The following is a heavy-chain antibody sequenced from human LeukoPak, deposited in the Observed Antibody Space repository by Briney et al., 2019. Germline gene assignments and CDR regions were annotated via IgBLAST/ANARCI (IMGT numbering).Heavy chain of an antibody. CDR2: ISGSGGST. CDR1: GFTFSSYA. CDR3: AKAPFIAAAAYYFDY. D-gene: IGHD6-13*01. J-gene: IGHJ4*02. V-gene: IGHV3-23*01. Sequence: PGGSLRLSCAASGFTFSSYAMSWVRQAPGKGLEWVSAISGSGGSTYYADSVKGRFTISRDNSKNTLYLQMNSLRVEDTAVYYCAKAPFIAAAAYYFDYWGQGTLVTVSS.